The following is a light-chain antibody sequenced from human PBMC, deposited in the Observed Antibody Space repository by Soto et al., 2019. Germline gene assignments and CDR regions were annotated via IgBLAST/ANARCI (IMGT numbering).Light chain of an antibody. CDR2: GAS. CDR3: QQYDIWPRT. CDR1: QSVVTN. V-gene: IGKV3-15*01. Sequence: EIVMTQSPATLSVSPGERAPLSCRASQSVVTNLAWYRQKPGQAPRLLIFGASTRATGIPARFSGGGSGTEFTLTITSLQSEDFAVYYCQQYDIWPRTFGQGTKVDIK. J-gene: IGKJ1*01.